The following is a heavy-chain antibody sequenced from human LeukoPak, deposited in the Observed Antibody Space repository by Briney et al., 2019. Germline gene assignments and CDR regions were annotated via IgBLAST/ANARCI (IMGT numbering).Heavy chain of an antibody. V-gene: IGHV4-34*01. Sequence: SETLSLTCAVYGGSFSGYYWSWIRQPPGKGLEWIGEINHSGSTNYNPSLKSRVTMSVDTSKNQFSLNLSSVTAADTAVYYGARRFDFVYDYVYYFDSWGQGTLVTVSS. CDR3: ARRFDFVYDYVYYFDS. CDR1: GGSFSGYY. J-gene: IGHJ4*02. D-gene: IGHD5/OR15-5a*01. CDR2: INHSGST.